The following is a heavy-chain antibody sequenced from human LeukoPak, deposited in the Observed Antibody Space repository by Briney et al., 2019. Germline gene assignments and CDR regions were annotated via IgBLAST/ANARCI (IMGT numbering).Heavy chain of an antibody. CDR2: INPSGGST. V-gene: IGHV1-46*01. J-gene: IGHJ3*02. CDR3: ARESSARYFEWLSDAFDI. Sequence: ASVKVSCKASGYTFTSYYMHWVRQAPGQGLEWMGIINPSGGSTSYAQKFQGRVTMTRDTSISTAYMELSRLRSDDTAVYYCARESSARYFEWLSDAFDIWGQGTMVTVSS. CDR1: GYTFTSYY. D-gene: IGHD3-9*01.